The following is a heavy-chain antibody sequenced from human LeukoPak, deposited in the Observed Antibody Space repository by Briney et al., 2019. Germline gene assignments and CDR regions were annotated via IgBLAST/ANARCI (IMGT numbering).Heavy chain of an antibody. CDR3: ARGDYGGNSYYYMDV. CDR1: GGTFSSYA. V-gene: IGHV1-69*05. Sequence: ASVKVSCKASGGTFSSYAISWVRQAPGQGLEWMGGIIPIFGTANYAQKFQGRVTITTDESTSTAYMELSSLRSEDTAVYYCARGDYGGNSYYYMDVWGEGTTVTVSS. D-gene: IGHD4-23*01. J-gene: IGHJ6*03. CDR2: IIPIFGTA.